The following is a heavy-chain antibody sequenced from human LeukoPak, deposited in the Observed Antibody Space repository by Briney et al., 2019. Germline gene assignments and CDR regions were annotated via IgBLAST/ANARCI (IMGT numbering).Heavy chain of an antibody. V-gene: IGHV3-23*01. D-gene: IGHD3-3*01. J-gene: IGHJ4*02. CDR3: AKDRDYDFWSGYPFDY. Sequence: GGSLRLSCAASGFTFSSYAMSWVRQAPGKGLEWVSAISGSGGSTYYADSVKGRFTISRDNSKNTLYLQMNSLRAEDTAVYYCAKDRDYDFWSGYPFDYWGQGTLVTVSS. CDR1: GFTFSSYA. CDR2: ISGSGGST.